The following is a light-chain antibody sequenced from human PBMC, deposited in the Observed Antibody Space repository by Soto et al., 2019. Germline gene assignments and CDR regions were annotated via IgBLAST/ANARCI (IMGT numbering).Light chain of an antibody. J-gene: IGLJ1*01. CDR2: EVT. Sequence: QSVMTQPPSVSAAPGQKVTISCSGSSSNIGGNSVSWYQQLPGTAPKLIIYEVTNRPSGVSDRFSASKSGKTASLTISGLQPEDEADYYCGSYTTYSPYVFGTGTKLTVL. CDR3: GSYTTYSPYV. V-gene: IGLV1-51*01. CDR1: SSNIGGNS.